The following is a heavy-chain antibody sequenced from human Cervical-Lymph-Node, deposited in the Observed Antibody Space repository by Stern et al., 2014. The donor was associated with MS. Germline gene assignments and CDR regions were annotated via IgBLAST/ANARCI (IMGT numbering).Heavy chain of an antibody. J-gene: IGHJ6*02. CDR1: RYTLTEMS. CDR3: ATHRGRVTYYYGLDV. D-gene: IGHD2-21*02. CDR2: YDPQHGQT. V-gene: IGHV1-24*01. Sequence: QVQLVQSGAEVKKPGASVKVSCQVSRYTLTEMSMHWVRQAPGNGLEWMGGYDPQHGQTVYAQKIQVRVTMAEDRSTDTAYMELTSLRSDDTAVYYCATHRGRVTYYYGLDVWGQGTTVTVSS.